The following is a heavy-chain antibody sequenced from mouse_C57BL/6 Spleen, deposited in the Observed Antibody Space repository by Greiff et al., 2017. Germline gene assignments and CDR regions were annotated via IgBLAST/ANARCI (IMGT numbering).Heavy chain of an antibody. Sequence: EVQLVESGGGLVKPGGSLKLSCAASGFTFSDYGMHWVRQAPEKGLEWVAYISSGSSTIYYADTVKGRFTISRDNAKNTLFLQMTSLRSEDTAMYYCARGEIYSNYAMDYWGQGTSVTVSS. CDR1: GFTFSDYG. D-gene: IGHD2-5*01. V-gene: IGHV5-17*01. J-gene: IGHJ4*01. CDR2: ISSGSSTI. CDR3: ARGEIYSNYAMDY.